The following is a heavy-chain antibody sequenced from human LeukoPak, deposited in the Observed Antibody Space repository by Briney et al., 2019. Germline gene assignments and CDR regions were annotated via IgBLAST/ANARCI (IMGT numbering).Heavy chain of an antibody. CDR1: GFTCSSYW. CDR2: IKQDGSEK. Sequence: GGSLRLSGAASGFTCSSYWMSWVRQAPGKGLEWVANIKQDGSEKYYVDSVKGRFTISRDNAKNSLYLQMNSLRAGDTAVYYCARVIPASGNYDYWGQGTLVTVSS. J-gene: IGHJ4*02. D-gene: IGHD3-10*01. CDR3: ARVIPASGNYDY. V-gene: IGHV3-7*01.